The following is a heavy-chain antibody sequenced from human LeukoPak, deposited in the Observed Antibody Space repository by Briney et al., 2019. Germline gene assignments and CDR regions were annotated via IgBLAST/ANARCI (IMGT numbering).Heavy chain of an antibody. J-gene: IGHJ6*03. Sequence: QPGGSLRLSCAASGFTFSGYWMHWVRQGPEKGLELVSRIDNDGHGILYADSGKGRFTTSRDNAKNTLDLQINSLRFEDTAGYYCATGGGWVPSFGVVTHIDVWGKGTTVTVSS. CDR3: ATGGGWVPSFGVVTHIDV. D-gene: IGHD3-3*01. V-gene: IGHV3-74*03. CDR1: GFTFSGYW. CDR2: IDNDGHGI.